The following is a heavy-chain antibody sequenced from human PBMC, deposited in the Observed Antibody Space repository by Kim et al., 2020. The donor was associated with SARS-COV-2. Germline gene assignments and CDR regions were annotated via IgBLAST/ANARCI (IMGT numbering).Heavy chain of an antibody. Sequence: NSGSIGYADSVKGRFTISRDNAKNSLYLQMNSLRAEDTALYYCAKADYGSWGQGTLVTVSS. D-gene: IGHD3-10*01. V-gene: IGHV3-9*01. CDR2: NSGSI. J-gene: IGHJ4*02. CDR3: AKADYGS.